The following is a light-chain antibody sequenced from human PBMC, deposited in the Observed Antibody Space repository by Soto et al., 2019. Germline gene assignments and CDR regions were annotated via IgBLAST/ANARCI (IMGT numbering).Light chain of an antibody. CDR2: DAS. V-gene: IGKV1-17*01. Sequence: DIQMTQSPSAMSASVGDRVTITCRASQDIRNDLGWYQQKPGKAPKLLIYDASSLESGVPSRFSGSGSGTEFTLTISSLQPDDFATYYCQQYNSYSPTTFGQGTKVDIK. CDR1: QDIRND. CDR3: QQYNSYSPTT. J-gene: IGKJ1*01.